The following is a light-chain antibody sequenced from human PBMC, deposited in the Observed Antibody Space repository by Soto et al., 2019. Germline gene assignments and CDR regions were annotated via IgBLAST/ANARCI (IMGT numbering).Light chain of an antibody. CDR1: QSLLHSHRYTY. V-gene: IGKV2-28*01. J-gene: IGKJ4*01. CDR2: MGS. CDR3: MQALQTPLT. Sequence: DIVMTQSPVSLPVTPGEPASISCRSSQSLLHSHRYTYLDWYLQKPGQSPQLLIYMGSTRASGVPDRFSGSGSGTDFTLKISRVEAEDVGVYYCMQALQTPLTFGGGTKVEIK.